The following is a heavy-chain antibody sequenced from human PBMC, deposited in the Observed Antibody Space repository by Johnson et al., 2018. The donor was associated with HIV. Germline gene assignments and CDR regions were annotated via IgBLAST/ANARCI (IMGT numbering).Heavy chain of an antibody. D-gene: IGHD3-10*01. Sequence: QVQLVESGGGVVQPGRSLRLSCAASGFTFSSYAMHWVRQAPGKGLEWVAVISYDGSNKFYADSVKGRFTISRDNSKNTLYLQMHSLRAEDTAVYYCARVHVRGIIFDAFDTWGKGTVVTVSS. CDR1: GFTFSSYA. CDR2: ISYDGSNK. V-gene: IGHV3-30*04. CDR3: ARVHVRGIIFDAFDT. J-gene: IGHJ3*02.